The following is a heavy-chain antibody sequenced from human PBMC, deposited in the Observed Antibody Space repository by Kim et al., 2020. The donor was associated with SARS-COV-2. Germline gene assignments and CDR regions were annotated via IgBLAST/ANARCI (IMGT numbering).Heavy chain of an antibody. J-gene: IGHJ4*02. V-gene: IGHV3-33*05. CDR3: ARDWEDTHLTGIQIDY. CDR2: ISYDGSNK. Sequence: GGSLRLSCAASGFTFSSYGMHWVRQAPGKGLEWVAVISYDGSNKYYADSVKGRFTISRDNSKNTLYLQMNSLRAEDTAVYYCARDWEDTHLTGIQIDYWGQGTLVTVSS. D-gene: IGHD3-9*01. CDR1: GFTFSSYG.